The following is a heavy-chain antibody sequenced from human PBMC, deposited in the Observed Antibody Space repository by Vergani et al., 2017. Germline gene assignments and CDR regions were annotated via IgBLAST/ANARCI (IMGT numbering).Heavy chain of an antibody. Sequence: QVQLVESGGGVVQPGRSLRLSCAASGFTFSSYGMHWVRQAPGKGLEWVAVISYDGSNKYYADSVKGRFTISRDNSKNTLYLQMNSLRAEDTAVYYCAKDLSGASNTVGMDVWGRGTTVTVSS. CDR3: AKDLSGASNTVGMDV. J-gene: IGHJ6*02. CDR2: ISYDGSNK. D-gene: IGHD3-10*02. CDR1: GFTFSSYG. V-gene: IGHV3-30*18.